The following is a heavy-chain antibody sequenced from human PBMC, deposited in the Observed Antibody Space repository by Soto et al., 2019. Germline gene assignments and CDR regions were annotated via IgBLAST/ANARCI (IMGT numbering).Heavy chain of an antibody. J-gene: IGHJ4*02. CDR2: ISSSSSYT. CDR1: GFTFSDYY. CDR3: ARSPRSIAAAGT. V-gene: IGHV3-11*05. Sequence: QVPLVESGGGLVKPGGSLRLSCAASGFTFSDYYMSWIRQAPGKGLEWVSYISSSSSYTNYADSVKGRFTISRDNAKNSLYLQMNSLRAEDTAVYYCARSPRSIAAAGTWGQGTLVTVSS. D-gene: IGHD6-13*01.